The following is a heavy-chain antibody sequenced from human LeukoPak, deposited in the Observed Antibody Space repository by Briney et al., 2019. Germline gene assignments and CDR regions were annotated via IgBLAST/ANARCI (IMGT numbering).Heavy chain of an antibody. J-gene: IGHJ6*02. D-gene: IGHD2-15*01. CDR1: GGSFSGYY. CDR2: INHSGST. CDR3: ARHTRVTPVVRVYGFDV. Sequence: SETLSLTCAVYGGSFSGYYWSWIRQPPGKGPEWIGEINHSGSTNYNPSLKSRVTMSVDTSRNQFSLKLTSVTAADSSVYYCARHTRVTPVVRVYGFDVWGQGTTVIVSS. V-gene: IGHV4-34*01.